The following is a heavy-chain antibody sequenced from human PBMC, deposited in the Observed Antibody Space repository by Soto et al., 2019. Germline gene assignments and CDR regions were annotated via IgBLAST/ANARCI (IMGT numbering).Heavy chain of an antibody. CDR2: IYYSGST. Sequence: SETLSLTCTVSGGSVSSGSYYWSWIRQPPGKGLEWIGYIYYSGSTNYNPSLKSRVTISVDTSKNQFSLKLSSVTAADTAVYYCARGTGTTFGLDAFDIWGQGTMVTVSS. CDR1: GGSVSSGSYY. J-gene: IGHJ3*02. CDR3: ARGTGTTFGLDAFDI. D-gene: IGHD1-1*01. V-gene: IGHV4-61*01.